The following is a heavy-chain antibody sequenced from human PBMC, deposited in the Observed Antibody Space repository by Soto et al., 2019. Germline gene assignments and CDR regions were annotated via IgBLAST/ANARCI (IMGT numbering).Heavy chain of an antibody. J-gene: IGHJ6*02. D-gene: IGHD4-4*01. V-gene: IGHV3-23*01. CDR1: GFTFSSYA. CDR3: AKDREPPYRNSYYYYGMDV. Sequence: GGSLRLSCAASGFTFSSYAMSWVRRAPGKGLEWVSAIIGSGGSTYYADSVKGRFTISRDNSKNALYLQMNSLRAEDTAVYYCAKDREPPYRNSYYYYGMDVWGQGTTVTVSS. CDR2: IIGSGGST.